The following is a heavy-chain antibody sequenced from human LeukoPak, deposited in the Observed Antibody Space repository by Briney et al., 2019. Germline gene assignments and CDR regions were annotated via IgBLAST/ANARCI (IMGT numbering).Heavy chain of an antibody. CDR2: IYTSGST. Sequence: PSETLSLTCTVSGGSISSGSYYWSWIRQPAGKGLEWIGRIYTSGSTNYNPSLKSRVTISVDTSKNQFSLKLSSVTAADTAVYYCARGLFYYDSSGYSXXFDYXGQGTLVTVSS. V-gene: IGHV4-61*02. J-gene: IGHJ4*02. CDR1: GGSISSGSYY. CDR3: ARGLFYYDSSGYSXXFDY. D-gene: IGHD3-22*01.